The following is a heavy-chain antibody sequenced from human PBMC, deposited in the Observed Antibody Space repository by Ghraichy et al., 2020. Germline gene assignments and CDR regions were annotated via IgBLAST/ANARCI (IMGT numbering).Heavy chain of an antibody. V-gene: IGHV4-59*08. CDR1: GGSISSYY. D-gene: IGHD5-18*01. CDR3: ARSVDTAMVSCDY. CDR2: IYYSGST. Sequence: SETLSLTCTVSGGSISSYYWSWIRQPPGKGLEWIGYIYYSGSTNYNPSLKSRVTISVDTSKNQFSLKLSSVTAAETAVYYCARSVDTAMVSCDYWGQGTLVTVSS. J-gene: IGHJ4*02.